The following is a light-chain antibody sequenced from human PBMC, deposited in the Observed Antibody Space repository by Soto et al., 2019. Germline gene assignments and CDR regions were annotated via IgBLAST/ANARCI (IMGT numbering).Light chain of an antibody. CDR1: QSVTSPF. J-gene: IGKJ1*01. Sequence: EIVLTQSPGTLSLSPGERATLSCRASQSVTSPFLAWYQQKPGQPPRLLIYSTSGRATGIPDRFSGSGSGTDFTLTISSLDPEGSAVYFCQQYGSSPRTFGHGTKVEV. V-gene: IGKV3-20*01. CDR3: QQYGSSPRT. CDR2: STS.